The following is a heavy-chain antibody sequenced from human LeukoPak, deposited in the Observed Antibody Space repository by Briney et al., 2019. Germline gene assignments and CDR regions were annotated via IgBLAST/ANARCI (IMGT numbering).Heavy chain of an antibody. Sequence: SETLSLTCAVYGGSFSGYYWSWIRQPPGKGLEWIGEINHSGSTNYNPSLKSRVTISVDTSKNQSSLKRSSVAAAGTAVYYCTRGGPYSNYIGYWGQGTLVTVSS. V-gene: IGHV4-34*01. CDR1: GGSFSGYY. CDR3: TRGGPYSNYIGY. J-gene: IGHJ4*02. D-gene: IGHD4-11*01. CDR2: INHSGST.